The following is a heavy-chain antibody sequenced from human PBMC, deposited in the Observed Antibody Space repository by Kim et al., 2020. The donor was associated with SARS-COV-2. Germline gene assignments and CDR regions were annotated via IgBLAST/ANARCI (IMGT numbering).Heavy chain of an antibody. Sequence: GGSLRLSCAASGFTFSSYEMNWVRQAPGKGLEWVSYISSSGSTIYYADSVKGRFTVSRDNAKNSLYLQMNSLRADDTAVYYCASRSGYIGFDYRGQGTLVTVSS. CDR3: ASRSGYIGFDY. J-gene: IGHJ4*02. D-gene: IGHD5-12*01. CDR1: GFTFSSYE. V-gene: IGHV3-48*03. CDR2: ISSSGSTI.